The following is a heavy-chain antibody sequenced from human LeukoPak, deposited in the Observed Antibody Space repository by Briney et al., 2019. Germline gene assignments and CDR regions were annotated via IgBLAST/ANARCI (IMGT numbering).Heavy chain of an antibody. V-gene: IGHV4-59*01. CDR1: GGSISGYY. D-gene: IGHD5-18*01. CDR3: ARVETAMVDFDY. Sequence: SETLSLSCTVSGGSISGYYWSWIRQPPGPGLEWIGYIYYSGTTNYNPSPKSRVTISVDTSKNQFSLKLSSVTAADTAVYYCARVETAMVDFDYWGQGTLVTVSS. CDR2: IYYSGTT. J-gene: IGHJ4*02.